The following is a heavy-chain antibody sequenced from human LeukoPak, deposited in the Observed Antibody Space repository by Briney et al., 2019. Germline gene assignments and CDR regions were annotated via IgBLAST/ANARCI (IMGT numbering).Heavy chain of an antibody. Sequence: SETLSPTCTVSGDSSDNNGFYWGWIRQPPGKGLEWIGNIYYSGSTYYNPSLKSRVTTSVDTSKNQFSLKLSSVTAADTAVYYCARGTRGSDSSFDFWGQGTLVTVSS. CDR1: GDSSDNNGFY. CDR2: IYYSGST. V-gene: IGHV4-39*07. J-gene: IGHJ4*02. CDR3: ARGTRGSDSSFDF. D-gene: IGHD1-1*01.